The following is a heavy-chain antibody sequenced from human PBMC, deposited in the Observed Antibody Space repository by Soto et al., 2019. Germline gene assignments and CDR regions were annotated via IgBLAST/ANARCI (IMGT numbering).Heavy chain of an antibody. CDR1: GGSVHNGSYY. CDR3: ARNSRGYIYGYYFDS. J-gene: IGHJ4*02. D-gene: IGHD5-18*01. V-gene: IGHV4-61*01. CDR2: IYYTGTT. Sequence: SETLSLTCTVSGGSVHNGSYYWSWLRQPPGKGLEWIGYIYYTGTTNYNPSLKSHVTISVDMSKNQFSLKVKSVSAADTAVYFCARNSRGYIYGYYFDSWGQGTLVTVS.